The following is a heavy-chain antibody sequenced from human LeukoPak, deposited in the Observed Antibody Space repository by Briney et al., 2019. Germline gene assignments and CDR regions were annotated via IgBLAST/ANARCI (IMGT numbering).Heavy chain of an antibody. V-gene: IGHV3-53*01. CDR3: AELGITMIGGV. Sequence: GGSLRLSCAASGFTVSSNYMTWVRQAPGKGLEWVSVIYSGGSTYYADSVKGRFTISRDNAKNSLYLQMNSLRAEDTAVYYCAELGITMIGGVWGKGTTVTISS. J-gene: IGHJ6*04. CDR2: IYSGGST. D-gene: IGHD3-10*02. CDR1: GFTVSSNY.